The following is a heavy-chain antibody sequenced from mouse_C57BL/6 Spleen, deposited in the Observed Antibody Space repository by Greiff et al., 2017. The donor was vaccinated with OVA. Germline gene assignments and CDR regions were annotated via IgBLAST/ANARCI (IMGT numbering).Heavy chain of an antibody. J-gene: IGHJ4*01. V-gene: IGHV1-15*01. CDR3: TSYYRDAMDY. D-gene: IGHD2-12*01. CDR2: IDPETGGT. Sequence: QVQLKQSGAELVRPGASVTLSCKASGYTFTDYEMHWVKQTPVHGLEWIGAIDPETGGTAYNQKFKGKAILTADKSSSTAYMELRSLTSEDSAVYYCTSYYRDAMDYWGQGTSVTVSS. CDR1: GYTFTDYE.